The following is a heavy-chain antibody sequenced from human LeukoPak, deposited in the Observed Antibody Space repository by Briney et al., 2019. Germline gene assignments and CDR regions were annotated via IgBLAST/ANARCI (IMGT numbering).Heavy chain of an antibody. Sequence: SETLSLTCAVSGGSISSDYWSWIRQPPGKGLEWIGHISYSGSTNYNPSLKSRVTISIDTSKNQVSLKLTSVTAADTAVYACARHLYSYDSSPYYPWGQGTLVTVSS. J-gene: IGHJ5*02. V-gene: IGHV4-59*01. CDR1: GGSISSDY. D-gene: IGHD3-22*01. CDR3: ARHLYSYDSSPYYP. CDR2: ISYSGST.